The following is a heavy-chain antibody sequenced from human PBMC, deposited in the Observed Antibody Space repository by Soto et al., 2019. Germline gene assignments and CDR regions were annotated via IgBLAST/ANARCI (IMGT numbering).Heavy chain of an antibody. CDR1: VFTFSSYA. J-gene: IGHJ5*02. CDR3: AKSPGGYNNWFDP. CDR2: TTDGGYDT. Sequence: GGSLRLSCAASVFTFSSYAVSWVRQAPGKGLDLVSITTDGGYDTYYADSVRGRFTISRDNSRNTLYTLYLQMNSLRVEDTAIYYCAKSPGGYNNWFDPWGQGTLVTVSS. D-gene: IGHD2-8*02. V-gene: IGHV3-23*01.